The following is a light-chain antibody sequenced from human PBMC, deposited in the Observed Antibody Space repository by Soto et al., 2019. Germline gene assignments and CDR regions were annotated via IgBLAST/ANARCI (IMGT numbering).Light chain of an antibody. J-gene: IGLJ1*01. CDR1: SSNIGDNP. V-gene: IGLV1-44*01. CDR2: IND. CDR3: AAWDDSLNAL. Sequence: VLTQPPSASGTPGQRITISCSGSSSNIGDNPVNWYQQLPGAAPKLLIYINDQRPSGVPDRFSGSKSGTSASLAISGLQPEDEADYYCAAWDDSLNALFGTGTKVTVL.